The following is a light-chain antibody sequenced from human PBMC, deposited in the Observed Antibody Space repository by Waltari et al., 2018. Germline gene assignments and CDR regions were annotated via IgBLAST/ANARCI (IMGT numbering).Light chain of an antibody. CDR3: QSYDSSDLWV. V-gene: IGLV6-57*01. CDR1: SGSIASNY. Sequence: NFMLTQPHSVSESPGKTVTISCTRSSGSIASNYVQWYQQRPGSSPTPVIFEDDQRPSGVPDRFSGSIDSSSNSASLTIVGLKTEDEADYYCQSYDSSDLWVFGGGTRLTVL. J-gene: IGLJ3*02. CDR2: EDD.